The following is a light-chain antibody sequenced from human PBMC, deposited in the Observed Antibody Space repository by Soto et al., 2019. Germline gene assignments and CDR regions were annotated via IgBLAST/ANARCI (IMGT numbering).Light chain of an antibody. Sequence: EVVLTQSPGTLSLSPGERAALSCRASQSVSSSSLAWYQQRPGQAPRLLIYGASSRATGVTDRFSGSGSGTDFTLTISRLEPEDFAVYYCQQYIGSPPMYTFGQGTYLEIK. V-gene: IGKV3-20*01. CDR2: GAS. CDR3: QQYIGSPPMYT. J-gene: IGKJ2*01. CDR1: QSVSSSS.